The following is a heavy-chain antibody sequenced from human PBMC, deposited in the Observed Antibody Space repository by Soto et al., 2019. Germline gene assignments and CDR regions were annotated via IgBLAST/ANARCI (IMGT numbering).Heavy chain of an antibody. CDR3: ARDSGTGLDY. CDR2: INTDGSTT. Sequence: PGGSLRLSCAASGFTFSGYWMHWVRQAPGKGLVWVARINTDGSTTRYADSVKGRSTFSRDNAKNMLYLQMNSLRAEDTAVYYCARDSGTGLDYWGQGTPVTVSS. V-gene: IGHV3-74*01. J-gene: IGHJ4*02. CDR1: GFTFSGYW.